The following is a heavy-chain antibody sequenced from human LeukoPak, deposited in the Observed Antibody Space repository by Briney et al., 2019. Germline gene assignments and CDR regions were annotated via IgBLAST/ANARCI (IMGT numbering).Heavy chain of an antibody. Sequence: GGSLRLSCAASGFTFSSYSMNWVRQAPGKGLEWVSSISSRSSYIYYADSVKGRFTISRDNAKNSLYLQMNSLRAEDTAVYYCAREYDSGSYYNFGYWGQGTLVTVSS. CDR1: GFTFSSYS. CDR3: AREYDSGSYYNFGY. CDR2: ISSRSSYI. D-gene: IGHD3-10*01. J-gene: IGHJ4*02. V-gene: IGHV3-21*01.